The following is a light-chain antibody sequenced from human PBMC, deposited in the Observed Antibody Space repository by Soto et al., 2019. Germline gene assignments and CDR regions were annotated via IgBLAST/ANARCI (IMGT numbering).Light chain of an antibody. CDR3: QQIYIAPYT. CDR2: YGS. V-gene: IGKV1-39*01. Sequence: DIQMTQSPSSLSPSVGDRVTITCRASQAIRTFLNWYRQKPGKAPELLVYYGSTLHSGVSSRFNGSGSGTDFTLTMTSLQPEDFATYYCQQIYIAPYTFGQGTKL. CDR1: QAIRTF. J-gene: IGKJ2*01.